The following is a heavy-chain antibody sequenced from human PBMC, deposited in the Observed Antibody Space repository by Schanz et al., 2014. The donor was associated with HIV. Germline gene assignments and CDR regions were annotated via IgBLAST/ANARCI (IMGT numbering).Heavy chain of an antibody. V-gene: IGHV3-9*01. Sequence: EVQMEEEWGGLVQPGRSLRLSCAASGFTFDDFAMHWVRQAPGKGLEWVSSISWNSGIIGYADSVKGRFSISRDNAKNSLYPQIIRLTAEDTAMYYSARDRVSGSSSSSWFDPWGQGTLVTVSS. CDR2: ISWNSGII. CDR1: GFTFDDFA. J-gene: IGHJ5*02. D-gene: IGHD6-6*01. CDR3: ARDRVSGSSSSSWFDP.